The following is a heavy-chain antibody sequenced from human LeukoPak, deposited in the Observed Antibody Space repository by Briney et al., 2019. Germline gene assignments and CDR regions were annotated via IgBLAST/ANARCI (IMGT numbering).Heavy chain of an antibody. J-gene: IGHJ6*02. Sequence: GASVKVSCKASGYTFTSYGISWVRQAPGQGPEWMGWISAYNGNTNYTQKLQGRVTMTTDTSTSTAYMELRGLRSDDTAVYYCARSPNYYGSGLDVWGQGTTVTVSS. V-gene: IGHV1-18*01. CDR2: ISAYNGNT. CDR1: GYTFTSYG. D-gene: IGHD3-10*01. CDR3: ARSPNYYGSGLDV.